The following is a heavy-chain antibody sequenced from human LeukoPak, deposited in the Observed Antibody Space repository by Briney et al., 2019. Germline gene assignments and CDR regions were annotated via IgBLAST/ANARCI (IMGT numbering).Heavy chain of an antibody. J-gene: IGHJ4*02. D-gene: IGHD1-26*01. CDR1: GYTFTDYH. CDR2: MNPNSTNT. Sequence: GTSVKVSCKASGYTFTDYHINWVRQAPGQGLEWVGWMNPNSTNTGRAQKFQGRVNLTRNTSIQTVYMELSGPTSEDTAVYYCARAGLGGQYLEHWGQGTLVTVSS. CDR3: ARAGLGGQYLEH. V-gene: IGHV1-8*01.